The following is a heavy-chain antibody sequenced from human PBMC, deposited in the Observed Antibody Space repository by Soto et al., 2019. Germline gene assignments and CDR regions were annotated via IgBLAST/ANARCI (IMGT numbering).Heavy chain of an antibody. V-gene: IGHV3-23*01. D-gene: IGHD3-3*01. CDR3: AKVLGGGAPTIFGVVITAFDI. Sequence: GGSLRLSCAASGFTFSSYAMSWVRQAPGKGLEWVSAISGSGGSTYYADSVKGRFTISRDNSKNTLYLQMNSLRAEDTAVYYWAKVLGGGAPTIFGVVITAFDIWGQGTMVTVSS. CDR2: ISGSGGST. J-gene: IGHJ3*02. CDR1: GFTFSSYA.